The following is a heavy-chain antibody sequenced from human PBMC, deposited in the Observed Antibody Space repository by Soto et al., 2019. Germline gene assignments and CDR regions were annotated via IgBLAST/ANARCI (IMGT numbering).Heavy chain of an antibody. D-gene: IGHD5-12*01. CDR3: ARHPYPYSGYENYFDY. J-gene: IGHJ4*02. V-gene: IGHV4-39*01. Sequence: PSETLSLTCTVSGGSISSSDYYWGWIRQPPGKGLEWIGSINYSGSTNYNPSLKTRVTISIDTSKNQFSLKLSSVTAADTAVYYCARHPYPYSGYENYFDYWGQGTLVTVSS. CDR1: GGSISSSDYY. CDR2: INYSGST.